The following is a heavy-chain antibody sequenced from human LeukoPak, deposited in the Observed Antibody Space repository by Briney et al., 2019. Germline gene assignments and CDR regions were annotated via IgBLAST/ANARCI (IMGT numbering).Heavy chain of an antibody. CDR3: ARAGGIQLSSYYFDY. CDR2: INPSGGST. J-gene: IGHJ4*02. CDR1: GYTFTSYY. Sequence: ASVTVSCKASGYTFTSYYMHWVRQAPGQGLEWMGLINPSGGSTSYAQKFQGRVTMTRDTSTSTVYMELSSLRSEDTAVYYCARAGGIQLSSYYFDYWGQGTLVTVSS. V-gene: IGHV1-46*01. D-gene: IGHD5-18*01.